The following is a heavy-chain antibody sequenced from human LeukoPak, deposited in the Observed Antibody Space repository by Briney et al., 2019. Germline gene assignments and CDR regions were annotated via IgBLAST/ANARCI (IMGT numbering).Heavy chain of an antibody. V-gene: IGHV4-39*01. CDR1: GGSISSSSYY. Sequence: SETLSLTCTVSGGSISSSSYYWGWIRQPPGKGLEWIGSIYYSGSTYYNPSLKSRVTISVDTSKNQFSLKLSSVTAADTAGYYWAFMAGGGGGRYYFDYWGQGTLVTVSS. CDR2: IYYSGST. CDR3: AFMAGGGGGRYYFDY. D-gene: IGHD3-16*01. J-gene: IGHJ4*02.